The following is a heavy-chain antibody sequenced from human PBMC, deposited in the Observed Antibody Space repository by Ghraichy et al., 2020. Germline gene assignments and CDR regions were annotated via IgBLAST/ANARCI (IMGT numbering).Heavy chain of an antibody. Sequence: SETLSLTCTVSGGSISSSSYYWGWIRQPPGKGLEWIGSIYYSGSTYYNPSLKSRVTISVDTSKNQFSLKLSSVTAADTAVYYCARLVVGAVDEFDYWGQGTLVTVSS. CDR3: ARLVVGAVDEFDY. CDR1: GGSISSSSYY. V-gene: IGHV4-39*01. J-gene: IGHJ4*02. CDR2: IYYSGST. D-gene: IGHD1-26*01.